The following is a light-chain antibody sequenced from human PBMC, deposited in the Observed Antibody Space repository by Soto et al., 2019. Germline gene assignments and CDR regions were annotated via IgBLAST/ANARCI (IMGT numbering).Light chain of an antibody. CDR3: QQYGSSPPHT. J-gene: IGKJ2*01. Sequence: EVVLTQSPGTLSLSPGERATHSCRASQSVSNYYLAWYQQKPGQSPKLLIFGSSDRATGIPDRFSGSGSGTDFTLTISSLEPEDFAVYYCQQYGSSPPHTFGQGTKLEIK. CDR2: GSS. CDR1: QSVSNYY. V-gene: IGKV3-20*01.